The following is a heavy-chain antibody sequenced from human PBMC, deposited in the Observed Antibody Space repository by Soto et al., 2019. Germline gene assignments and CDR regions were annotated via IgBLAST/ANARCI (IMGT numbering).Heavy chain of an antibody. Sequence: GGSLRLSCAASGFTFSDYYMSWIRQAPGKGLEWVSYISSSSSYTNYADSVKGRFTISRDNAKNSLYLQMNSLRAEDTAVYYCARDTSKGGLIAAAAAWGQGTTVTVSS. D-gene: IGHD6-13*01. CDR2: ISSSSSYT. J-gene: IGHJ6*02. CDR1: GFTFSDYY. CDR3: ARDTSKGGLIAAAAA. V-gene: IGHV3-11*06.